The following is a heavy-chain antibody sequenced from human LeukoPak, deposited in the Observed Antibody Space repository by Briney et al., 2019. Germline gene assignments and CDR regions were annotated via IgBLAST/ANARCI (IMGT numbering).Heavy chain of an antibody. CDR2: ITDSGDTT. Sequence: PGGSLRLSYAASGFTFSSFAMSWVRQAPGKGLEWVSTITDSGDTTYSADSVKGRFTISRDNSKNTLYLQMNSLRAEDTAVYYCAKDGALSTSWYFYCDYWGQGTLVTVSS. CDR3: AKDGALSTSWYFYCDY. CDR1: GFTFSSFA. J-gene: IGHJ4*02. V-gene: IGHV3-23*01. D-gene: IGHD2-2*01.